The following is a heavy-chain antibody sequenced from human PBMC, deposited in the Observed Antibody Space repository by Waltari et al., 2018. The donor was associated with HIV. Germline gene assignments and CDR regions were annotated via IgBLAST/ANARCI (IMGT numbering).Heavy chain of an antibody. V-gene: IGHV4-59*01. D-gene: IGHD1-7*01. CDR1: GGSISNYY. J-gene: IGHJ5*02. CDR2: IYYSGST. CDR3: ARGITGTIWWCDP. Sequence: QVQLQESGPGLVKPSETLSLTCTVSGGSISNYYWSWIRQSPGKGLEWIGYIYYSGSTNYNPSLKSRVTISVDTSKNQFSLKLSSVTAADTAVYYCARGITGTIWWCDPWGQGTLVTVSS.